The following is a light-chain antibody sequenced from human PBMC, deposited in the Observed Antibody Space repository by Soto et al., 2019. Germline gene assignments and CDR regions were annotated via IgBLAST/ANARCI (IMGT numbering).Light chain of an antibody. V-gene: IGKV3-20*01. CDR2: GAS. CDR1: QSVSSSY. J-gene: IGKJ3*01. CDR3: HQYCSSIFT. Sequence: EIVLTQSPGTLSLSPGERATLSCRASQSVSSSYLAWYQQKPGQAPRLLIYGASGRATGIPDRFSGSGSGTAFSLTISRLVPEDFAVYYCHQYCSSIFTFGPGTKVHIK.